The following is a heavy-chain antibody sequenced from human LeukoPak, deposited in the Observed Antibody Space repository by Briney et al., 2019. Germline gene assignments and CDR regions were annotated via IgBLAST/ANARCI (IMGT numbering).Heavy chain of an antibody. CDR2: MNPNSGNT. CDR3: ARGAIRYCSSTSCYFHY. Sequence: ASVKVSCKASGYTFTSYDINWVRQATGQGLEWMGWMNPNSGNTGYAQKFQGRVTITRNTSISTAYMELSSLRSEDTAVYYCARGAIRYCSSTSCYFHYWGQGTLVTVSS. V-gene: IGHV1-8*03. J-gene: IGHJ4*02. D-gene: IGHD2-2*01. CDR1: GYTFTSYD.